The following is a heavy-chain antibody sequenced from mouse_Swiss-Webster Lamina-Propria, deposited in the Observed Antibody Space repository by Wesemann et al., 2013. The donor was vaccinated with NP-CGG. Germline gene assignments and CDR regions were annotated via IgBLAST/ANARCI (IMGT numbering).Heavy chain of an antibody. J-gene: IGHJ2*01. V-gene: IGHV1-15*01. CDR3: TREGDGNYFDY. D-gene: IGHD2-3*01. CDR2: IDPETGGT. CDR1: GYTFTDYE. Sequence: QVQLQQSGAELVRPGASVTLSCKASGYTFTDYEMHWVKQTPVHGLEWIGAIDPETGGTAYNQKFKGKATLTADKSSSTAYMELRSLTSEDSAVYYCTREGDGNYFDYWGQGTTLTVSS.